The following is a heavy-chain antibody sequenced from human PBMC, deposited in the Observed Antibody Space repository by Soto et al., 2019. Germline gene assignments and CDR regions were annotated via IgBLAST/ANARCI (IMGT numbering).Heavy chain of an antibody. CDR1: GFIFNDYW. D-gene: IGHD3-16*01. Sequence: EVQLVESGGGLVQPGGSLRLSCVASGFIFNDYWISWVRQVPGKGLVWVANIKEDGSEKEYADSVKGRFTISRDNAKNLVDLQMNSLGAEDTAVYFCARDRPGGYFDYWGQGTLVTVSS. V-gene: IGHV3-7*01. J-gene: IGHJ4*02. CDR3: ARDRPGGYFDY. CDR2: IKEDGSEK.